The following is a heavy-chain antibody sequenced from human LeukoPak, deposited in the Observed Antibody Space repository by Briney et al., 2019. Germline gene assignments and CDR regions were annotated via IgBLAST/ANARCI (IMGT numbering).Heavy chain of an antibody. Sequence: PGGSLRLSCAASGFTISDYYMSWIRQAPGKGLEWVSYISSSGSTIYYADSVKGRFTISRDNAKNSLYLQMNSLRAEDTAVYYCARDYCSGGSCYGLVDYWGQGTLVTVSS. J-gene: IGHJ4*02. CDR1: GFTISDYY. D-gene: IGHD2-15*01. V-gene: IGHV3-11*04. CDR3: ARDYCSGGSCYGLVDY. CDR2: ISSSGSTI.